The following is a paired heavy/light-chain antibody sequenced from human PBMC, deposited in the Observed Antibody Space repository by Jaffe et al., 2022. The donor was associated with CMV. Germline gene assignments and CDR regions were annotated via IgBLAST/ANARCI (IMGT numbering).Heavy chain of an antibody. CDR2: ISSSTTYT. V-gene: IGHV3-11*06. CDR1: GFTFSDSY. J-gene: IGHJ4*02. Sequence: QVQLVESGGGLVKPGGSLRLSCEASGFTFSDSYMSWIRQAPGKGPEWVSTISSSTTYTSYADSVKGRFTISRDNAKNSLYLQMNSLRVEDTAVYYCARVKALVSRALGESDYWGQGTLVTVSS. D-gene: IGHD7-27*01. CDR3: ARVKALVSRALGESDY.
Light chain of an antibody. CDR3: QQYGSSPTT. CDR2: GAS. V-gene: IGKV3-20*01. J-gene: IGKJ2*01. CDR1: QSVTSNY. Sequence: EIVLTQSPGTLSLSPGERATLSCRASQSVTSNYLAWYQQKPGQAPSLLIYGASGRATGTPDRFSGSGSGTDFTLTISRLEPEDYAVYYCQQYGSSPTTFGQGTKLEIK.